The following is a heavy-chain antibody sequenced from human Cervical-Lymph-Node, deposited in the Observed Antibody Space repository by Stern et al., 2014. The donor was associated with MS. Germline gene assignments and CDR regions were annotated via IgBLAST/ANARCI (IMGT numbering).Heavy chain of an antibody. D-gene: IGHD1-20*01. CDR3: ARDAYNWNDVHYYGMDV. CDR2: ISSSGSTI. CDR1: GFTFSDYY. J-gene: IGHJ6*02. Sequence: DQLVESGGGLVKPGGSLRLSCAASGFTFSDYYMSWIRQAPGKGLGWVSYISSSGSTIYYADSVKGRFTISRDNAKNSLYLQMNSLRAEDTAVYYCARDAYNWNDVHYYGMDVWGQGTTVTVSS. V-gene: IGHV3-11*01.